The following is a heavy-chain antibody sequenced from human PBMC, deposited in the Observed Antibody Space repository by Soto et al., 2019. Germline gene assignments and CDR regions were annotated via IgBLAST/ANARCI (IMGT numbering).Heavy chain of an antibody. Sequence: SETLSLTCTVSGGPISSYYWSWIRQPPGKGLEWIGYIYYSGSTNYNPSLKSRVTISVDTSKNQFSLKLSSVTAADTAVYYCARDGGYSYGYYYYGMDVWGQGTTVTVSS. CDR3: ARDGGYSYGYYYYGMDV. CDR1: GGPISSYY. CDR2: IYYSGST. D-gene: IGHD5-18*01. V-gene: IGHV4-59*01. J-gene: IGHJ6*02.